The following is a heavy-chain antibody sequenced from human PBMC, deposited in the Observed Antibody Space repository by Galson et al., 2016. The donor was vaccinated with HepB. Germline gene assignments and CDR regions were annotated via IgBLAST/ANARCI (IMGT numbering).Heavy chain of an antibody. D-gene: IGHD3-16*01. J-gene: IGHJ4*02. V-gene: IGHV3-30*18. CDR1: GFTFSSYG. CDR2: ISYDGSNK. Sequence: SLRLSCAASGFTFSSYGMHWVRQAPGKGLEWVAVISYDGSNKYYADSVKGRFTISRDNSKNTLYLQMNSLRAEDTAVYYCAKNAYSSQVITPDYWGQGTLVTVSS. CDR3: AKNAYSSQVITPDY.